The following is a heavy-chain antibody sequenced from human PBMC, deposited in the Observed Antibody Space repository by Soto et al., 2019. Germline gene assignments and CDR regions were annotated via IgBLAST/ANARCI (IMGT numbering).Heavy chain of an antibody. J-gene: IGHJ6*02. V-gene: IGHV1-69*02. CDR3: ARRRYCGTYCYKKFYYGMDV. D-gene: IGHD2-21*01. CDR1: GSTFSSYT. Sequence: QVQLVQSGAEVRKPGSSVKVSCMASGSTFSSYTVNWVRQAPGKGLEWIGRIIPVLTVTDYARRFQGRVTITSDRSAKAAYMELTSLISEDTAVYYWARRRYCGTYCYKKFYYGMDVWGQGTTVTVSS. CDR2: IIPVLTVT.